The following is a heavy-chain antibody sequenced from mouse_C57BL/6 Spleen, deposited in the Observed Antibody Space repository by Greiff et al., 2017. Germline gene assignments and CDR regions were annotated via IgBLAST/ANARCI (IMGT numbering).Heavy chain of an antibody. V-gene: IGHV3-6*01. CDR3: AYSNPWFAY. J-gene: IGHJ3*01. D-gene: IGHD2-5*01. CDR2: ISYDGSN. CDR1: GYSITSGYY. Sequence: EVKLQESGPGLVKPSQSLSLTCSVTGYSITSGYYWNWIRQFPGNKLEWMGYISYDGSNNYNPSLKNRISITRDTSKNQFFLKLNSVTTEDTATYYCAYSNPWFAYWGQGTLVTVSA.